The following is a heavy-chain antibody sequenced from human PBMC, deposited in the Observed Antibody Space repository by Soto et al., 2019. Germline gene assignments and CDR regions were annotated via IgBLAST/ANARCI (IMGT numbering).Heavy chain of an antibody. Sequence: SETLSLTCTVSGGSISSYYWSWIRQPPGRGLEWIGYIYYSGSTNYNPSLKSRVTISVDTSKNQFSLKLSSVTAADTAVYYCARDRRLLLYYYGMDVWGQGTTVTVSS. D-gene: IGHD6-25*01. V-gene: IGHV4-59*01. CDR2: IYYSGST. CDR1: GGSISSYY. J-gene: IGHJ6*02. CDR3: ARDRRLLLYYYGMDV.